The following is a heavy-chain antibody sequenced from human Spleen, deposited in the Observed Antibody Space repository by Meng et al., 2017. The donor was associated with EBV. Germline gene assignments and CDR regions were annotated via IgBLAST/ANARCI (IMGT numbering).Heavy chain of an antibody. J-gene: IGHJ5*02. V-gene: IGHV4-34*01. CDR3: ASRGDGIFSNYDWFDL. Sequence: QVQLQRGGAGLLKPSGTLSLTCAVDGGSFTGYYWSWIRQPPGKGLEWIGEVDQSGVSNYNPSLKSRVTMSLDTSKNQFSLKLSSVTAADTAVYYCASRGDGIFSNYDWFDLWGQGTLVTVSS. D-gene: IGHD3-22*01. CDR1: GGSFTGYY. CDR2: VDQSGVS.